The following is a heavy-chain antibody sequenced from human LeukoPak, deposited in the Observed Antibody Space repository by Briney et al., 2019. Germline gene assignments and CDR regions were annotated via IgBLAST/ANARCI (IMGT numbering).Heavy chain of an antibody. Sequence: GGSLRLSCAASGFTFSSYGMHWVRQAPGKGLEWVAVISYDGSNKYYADSVKGRFSISRDNSKNTLYLQMNSLRAEDTAVYYCAKDNFGDYLDYWGQGTLVTVSS. V-gene: IGHV3-30*18. CDR1: GFTFSSYG. J-gene: IGHJ4*02. D-gene: IGHD4-17*01. CDR3: AKDNFGDYLDY. CDR2: ISYDGSNK.